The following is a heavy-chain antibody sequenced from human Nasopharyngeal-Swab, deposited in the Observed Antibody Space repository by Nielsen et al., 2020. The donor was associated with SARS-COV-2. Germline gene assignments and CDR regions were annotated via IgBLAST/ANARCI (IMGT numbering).Heavy chain of an antibody. D-gene: IGHD6-19*01. CDR3: ARDIAVAASEYFQH. CDR2: FSGSGGGA. V-gene: IGHV3-23*01. Sequence: GESLKISCAASGFTFSSYAMTWVRQAPGRGLEWVSGFSGSGGGANYADSVKGRFTISRDNSKNTLYLQMNSLRAEDTAVYYCARDIAVAASEYFQHWGQGTLVTVSS. J-gene: IGHJ1*01. CDR1: GFTFSSYA.